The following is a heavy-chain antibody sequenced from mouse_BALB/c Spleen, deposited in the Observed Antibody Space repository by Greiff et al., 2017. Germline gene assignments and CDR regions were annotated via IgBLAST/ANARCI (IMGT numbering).Heavy chain of an antibody. J-gene: IGHJ1*01. CDR3: ATINSITTVGSYWYFDV. CDR2: INPDSSTI. CDR1: GFDFSRYW. V-gene: IGHV4-1*02. Sequence: EVQLVESGGGLVQPGGSLKLSCAASGFDFSRYWMSWVRQAPGKGLEWIGEINPDSSTINYTPSLKDKFIISRDNAKNTLYLQMSKVRSEETALYYCATINSITTVGSYWYFDVWGAGTTVTVAS. D-gene: IGHD1-1*01.